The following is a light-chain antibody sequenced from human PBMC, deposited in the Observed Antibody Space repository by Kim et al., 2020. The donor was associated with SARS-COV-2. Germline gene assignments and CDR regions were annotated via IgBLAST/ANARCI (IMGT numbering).Light chain of an antibody. CDR2: AAS. J-gene: IGKJ3*01. V-gene: IGKV1-39*01. CDR3: QQSYITTFT. CDR1: QSISSH. Sequence: DIQMTQSPSSLSASVGDRVTITCRTSQSISSHLNWYHQKPGRAPKLLIYAASTLQGGVPSRFSGSGSETDFTLTISSLQPEDFGTYFCQQSYITTFTFGPRAKVDI.